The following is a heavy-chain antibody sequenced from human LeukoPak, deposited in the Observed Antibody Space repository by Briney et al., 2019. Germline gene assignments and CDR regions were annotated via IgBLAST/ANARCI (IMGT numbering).Heavy chain of an antibody. D-gene: IGHD2-2*01. J-gene: IGHJ3*02. Sequence: SETLPLTCTVSRDSISSTIHYWSWIRQPPGKGLEWIGSVYFNGNTYYNPSLKSRVTISVDRSKNQFSLNLNSVTAADTAVYYCARYGLLGLSEINAFDIWGQGTMVTVSS. CDR3: ARYGLLGLSEINAFDI. CDR2: VYFNGNT. CDR1: RDSISSTIHY. V-gene: IGHV4-39*07.